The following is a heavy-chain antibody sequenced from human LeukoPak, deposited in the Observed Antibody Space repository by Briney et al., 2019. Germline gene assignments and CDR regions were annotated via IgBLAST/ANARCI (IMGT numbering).Heavy chain of an antibody. D-gene: IGHD3-3*01. CDR1: GGSFSGYY. CDR2: INHSGST. V-gene: IGHV4-34*01. J-gene: IGHJ5*02. Sequence: SETLSLTCAVYGGSFSGYYWSWIRQPPGKGLEWIGEINHSGSTNYNPSLKSRVTISVDTSKNQFSLKLSSVTAADTAVYYCARGPRDYDFWSGYQPPRRWFEPWRPGTLFTVSS. CDR3: ARGPRDYDFWSGYQPPRRWFEP.